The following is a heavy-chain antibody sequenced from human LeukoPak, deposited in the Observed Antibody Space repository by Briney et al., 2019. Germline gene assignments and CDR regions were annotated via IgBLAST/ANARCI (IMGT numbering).Heavy chain of an antibody. V-gene: IGHV4-34*01. Sequence: SETLSLTCAVYGGSFSGYYWSWIRQPPGKGLEWIGEINHSGSTNYNPSLKSRVTISVDTSKNQFSLKLSSVTAADTAVYYCARGLDIVVVPAASWFDPWGQGTLVTVSS. D-gene: IGHD2-2*03. CDR3: ARGLDIVVVPAASWFDP. J-gene: IGHJ5*02. CDR1: GGSFSGYY. CDR2: INHSGST.